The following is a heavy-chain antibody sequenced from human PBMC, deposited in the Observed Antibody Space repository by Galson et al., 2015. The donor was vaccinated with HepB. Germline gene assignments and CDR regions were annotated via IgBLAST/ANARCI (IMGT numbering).Heavy chain of an antibody. D-gene: IGHD3-3*01. J-gene: IGHJ4*02. Sequence: SLRLSCAGSGFTFSTYSMNWVRQAPGKGLEWVSYIDSSSSTMYYADSVNGRFTISRDNAKNSLYLQMNSLTYEDTAVYYCVSFYDFWSGYYPTPDNWGPGTLVIVSS. CDR3: VSFYDFWSGYYPTPDN. CDR1: GFTFSTYS. CDR2: IDSSSSTM. V-gene: IGHV3-48*02.